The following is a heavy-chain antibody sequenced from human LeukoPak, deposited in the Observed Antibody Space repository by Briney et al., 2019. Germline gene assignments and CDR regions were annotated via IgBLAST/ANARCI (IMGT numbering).Heavy chain of an antibody. CDR2: IYYSGST. CDR1: GGSISSGGYY. V-gene: IGHV4-31*03. D-gene: IGHD3-10*01. CDR3: GRDNGSPGDYYYGMDV. J-gene: IGHJ6*02. Sequence: PSETLSLTCTVSGGSISSGGYYWSWIRQHPGKGLEWIGYIYYSGSTYYNPSLKSRVTISVDTSKNQFSLKLSSVTAADTAVYYCGRDNGSPGDYYYGMDVWGQGTTVTVSS.